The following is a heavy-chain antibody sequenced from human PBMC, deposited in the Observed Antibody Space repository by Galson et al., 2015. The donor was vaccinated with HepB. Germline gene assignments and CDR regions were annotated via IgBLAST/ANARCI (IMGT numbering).Heavy chain of an antibody. J-gene: IGHJ6*02. CDR3: ARRPRWGLTYYYYYGMDV. Sequence: SLRLSCAASGFTFSSYTMNWVRQAPGKGLEWVSDISTSCSTTYYADSLKGRFTITRDNAKNSLYLRMNSLRAEDTAVYYCARRPRWGLTYYYYYGMDVWGQGTTVTVSS. CDR1: GFTFSSYT. CDR2: ISTSCSTT. V-gene: IGHV3-48*04. D-gene: IGHD1-26*01.